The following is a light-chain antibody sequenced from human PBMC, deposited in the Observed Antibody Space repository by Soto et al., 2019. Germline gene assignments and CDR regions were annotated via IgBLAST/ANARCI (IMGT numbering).Light chain of an antibody. J-gene: IGLJ2*01. CDR3: SSYTSSSTLV. CDR1: SSDVGGYNY. V-gene: IGLV2-14*01. CDR2: DVS. Sequence: QSALTQPASVSGSPGQSSTISCTGTSSDVGGYNYVSWYPQHPGKAPKLMIYDVSKRTSGVSNRFSGSKSGNTASLTISGLQAEDEADYYCSSYTSSSTLVFGGGTKLPVL.